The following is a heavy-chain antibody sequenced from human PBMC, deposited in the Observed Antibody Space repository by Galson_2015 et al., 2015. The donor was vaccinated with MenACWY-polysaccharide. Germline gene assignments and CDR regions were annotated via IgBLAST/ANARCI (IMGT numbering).Heavy chain of an antibody. V-gene: IGHV3-15*01. CDR3: ATYYDFWSGYLAFNNWFDP. Sequence: DYAAPVKGRFIISRDDSKNTLYLQMNSLKTEDTAVYYCATYYDFWSGYLAFNNWFDPWGQGTLVTVSS. J-gene: IGHJ5*02. D-gene: IGHD3-3*01.